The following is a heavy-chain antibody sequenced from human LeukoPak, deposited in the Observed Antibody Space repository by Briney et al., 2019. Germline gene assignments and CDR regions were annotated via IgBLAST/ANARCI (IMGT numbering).Heavy chain of an antibody. Sequence: SETLSLTCAVYGGSFSGYYWSWIRQPPGKGLEWIGEINHSGSTNYNPSLKSRVTISVDTSKNQFSLKLSSVTAADTAVYYCARHPRVAGPSDYWGQGTLVTVSS. D-gene: IGHD6-19*01. J-gene: IGHJ4*02. CDR2: INHSGST. V-gene: IGHV4-34*01. CDR1: GGSFSGYY. CDR3: ARHPRVAGPSDY.